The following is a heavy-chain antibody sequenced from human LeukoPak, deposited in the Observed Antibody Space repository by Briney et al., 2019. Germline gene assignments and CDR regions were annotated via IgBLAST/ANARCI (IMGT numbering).Heavy chain of an antibody. J-gene: IGHJ3*02. Sequence: SETLSLTCAVPGGSISSGGYSWSWIRQPPGTGLGWIGYIYHSGSTYYNPSLKSRVTISVDRSKNQFSLKLSSVIAADTAVYYCASDYYGSGRGAFDIWGQGTMVTVSS. CDR3: ASDYYGSGRGAFDI. D-gene: IGHD3-10*01. V-gene: IGHV4-30-2*01. CDR1: GGSISSGGYS. CDR2: IYHSGST.